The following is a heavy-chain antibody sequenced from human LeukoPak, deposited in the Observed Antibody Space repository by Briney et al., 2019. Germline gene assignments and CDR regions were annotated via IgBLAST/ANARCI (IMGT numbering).Heavy chain of an antibody. Sequence: SETLSLTCAAYGGSFSGYYWSWIRQPPGKGLEWIGEINHSGSTNYNPSLKSRVTISVDTSKNQFSLKLSSVTAADTAVYYCASMVRGASDDYWGQGTLVTVSS. CDR2: INHSGST. CDR3: ASMVRGASDDY. D-gene: IGHD3-10*01. CDR1: GGSFSGYY. J-gene: IGHJ4*02. V-gene: IGHV4-34*01.